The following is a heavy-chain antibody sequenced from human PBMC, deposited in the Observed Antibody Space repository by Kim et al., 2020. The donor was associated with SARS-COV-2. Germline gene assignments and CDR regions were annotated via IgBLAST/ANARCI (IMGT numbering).Heavy chain of an antibody. Sequence: GGSLRLSCAASGFTFSSYAMHWVRQAPGKGLEWVAVISYDGSNKYYADSVKGRFTISRDNSKNTLYLQMNSLRAEDTAVYYCARARDRALYVDIVATIISDYWGQGTLVTVSS. D-gene: IGHD5-12*01. CDR1: GFTFSSYA. CDR2: ISYDGSNK. J-gene: IGHJ4*02. CDR3: ARARDRALYVDIVATIISDY. V-gene: IGHV3-30*04.